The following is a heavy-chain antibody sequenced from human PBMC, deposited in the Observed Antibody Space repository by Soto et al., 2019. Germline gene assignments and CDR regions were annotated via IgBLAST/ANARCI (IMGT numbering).Heavy chain of an antibody. CDR3: ARDFGRHGAVDTTGWFDP. D-gene: IGHD3-3*01. CDR1: GYTFKSFY. CDR2: INPTDGSV. V-gene: IGHV1-46*02. J-gene: IGHJ5*02. Sequence: QVQLVQSGAEVKKPGASVKVSCTACGYTFKSFYMHWVRQAPGQGLEWIGMINPTDGSVSFAPKFQDRVTLTADRPTSTVCMELSSLTREDSAVYFCARDFGRHGAVDTTGWFDPWGQVTLVTVSS.